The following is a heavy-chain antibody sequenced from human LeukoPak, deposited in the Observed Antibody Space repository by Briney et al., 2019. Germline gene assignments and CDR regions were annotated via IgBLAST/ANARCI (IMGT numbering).Heavy chain of an antibody. V-gene: IGHV3-7*04. J-gene: IGHJ3*02. CDR1: GFTFSSYW. D-gene: IGHD4-17*01. CDR3: ARERYDAFDI. CDR2: IKQDGSEK. Sequence: GGSLRLSCAASGFTFSSYWMNWVRQAPGKGPEWVANIKQDGSEKYYVDSVKGRFTISRDNAKNSLYLRMNSLRAEDTAVYYCARERYDAFDIWGQGTMVTVSS.